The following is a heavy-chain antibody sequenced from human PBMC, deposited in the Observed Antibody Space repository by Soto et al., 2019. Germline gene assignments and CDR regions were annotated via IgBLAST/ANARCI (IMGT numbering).Heavy chain of an antibody. CDR3: ARVLSGEDYDYVWGSYRFSYFDY. V-gene: IGHV1-18*01. J-gene: IGHJ4*02. Sequence: QVQLVQSGAEVKKPGASVKVSCKAAGYTFTSYGISWVRQAPGQGLEWMGWISAYNGNRKYAQKLQGRVTMTTDTSTSTAYMELRSLRSDDTAVYYCARVLSGEDYDYVWGSYRFSYFDYWGQGTLVTVSS. D-gene: IGHD3-16*02. CDR1: GYTFTSYG. CDR2: ISAYNGNR.